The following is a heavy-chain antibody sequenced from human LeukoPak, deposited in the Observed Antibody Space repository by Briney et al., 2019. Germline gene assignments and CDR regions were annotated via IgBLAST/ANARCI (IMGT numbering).Heavy chain of an antibody. Sequence: ASETLSLTCAVSGGSISSGSYCWSWIGQPAGKGLEWIGRIYTSEITNYNPSRKSRATISVDTSPNQLSLKLSSVTATDTAVDYCARVGYYDFWSGYPLGAFDIWGQGTLVTVSS. CDR3: ARVGYYDFWSGYPLGAFDI. CDR1: GGSISSGSYC. CDR2: IYTSEIT. D-gene: IGHD3-3*01. V-gene: IGHV4-61*02. J-gene: IGHJ3*02.